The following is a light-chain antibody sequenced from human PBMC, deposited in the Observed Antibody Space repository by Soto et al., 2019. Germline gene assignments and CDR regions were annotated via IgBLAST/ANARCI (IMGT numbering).Light chain of an antibody. J-gene: IGKJ3*01. CDR1: QSVSCY. Sequence: EIVLTQSPATLSLSPGERATLSCRASQSVSCYLVWYQQKPGQAPRLLIYDASNRATGIPARFSGSVSGTDFTLTSSSLEPEDFAVYYCQQRSNWPLTFGSGTKVDIK. CDR3: QQRSNWPLT. V-gene: IGKV3-11*01. CDR2: DAS.